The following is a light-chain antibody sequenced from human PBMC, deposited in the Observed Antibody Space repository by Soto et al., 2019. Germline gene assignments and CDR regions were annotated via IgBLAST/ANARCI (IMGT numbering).Light chain of an antibody. CDR1: QSVSSSY. J-gene: IGKJ5*01. CDR3: QQYGSSPPIT. CDR2: GAS. Sequence: DIVLTQSPATLSLSPGERATLSCGASQSVSSSYLAWYQQKPGQAPRLLIYGASSRATGIPDRFSGSGSGTDFTLTISRLEPEDFAVYYCQQYGSSPPITFGQGTRLEIK. V-gene: IGKV3-20*01.